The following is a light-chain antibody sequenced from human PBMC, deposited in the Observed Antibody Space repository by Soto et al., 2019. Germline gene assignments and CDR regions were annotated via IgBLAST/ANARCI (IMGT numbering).Light chain of an antibody. CDR1: QSVLHSSNNKNY. CDR3: QQYYTSPLT. Sequence: DIVMTQSPDSLAVSLGERATINCKSSQSVLHSSNNKNYLAWYQQKPGQPPKLLIYWASTRESGVPDRFSGSGSWTDFTLTISSLQAEDVAVDSCQQYYTSPLTFGGGTKVEIK. CDR2: WAS. V-gene: IGKV4-1*01. J-gene: IGKJ4*01.